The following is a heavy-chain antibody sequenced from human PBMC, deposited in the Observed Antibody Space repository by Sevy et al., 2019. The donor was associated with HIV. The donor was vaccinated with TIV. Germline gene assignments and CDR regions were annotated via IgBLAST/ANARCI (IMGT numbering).Heavy chain of an antibody. CDR2: ISGPVGDT. Sequence: WGSLRLSCAATGFTFNNYAMNWVRQAPGKGLEWVSAISGPVGDTYYADSVKGRFTISRDNSKNTLYLQMNSLSAADTALYYCANDTIAVVGDAFDIWGQGTMVTVSS. V-gene: IGHV3-23*01. CDR1: GFTFNNYA. D-gene: IGHD2-15*01. J-gene: IGHJ3*02. CDR3: ANDTIAVVGDAFDI.